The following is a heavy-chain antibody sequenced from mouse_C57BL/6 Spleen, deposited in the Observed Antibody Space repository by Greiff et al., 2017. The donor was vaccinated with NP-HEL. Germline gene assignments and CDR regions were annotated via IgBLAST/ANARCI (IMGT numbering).Heavy chain of an antibody. V-gene: IGHV1-61*01. CDR3: AREGEGYYAMDY. J-gene: IGHJ4*01. CDR2: IYPSDSET. Sequence: QVQLQQSGAELVRPGSSVKLSCKASGYTFTSYWMDWVKQRPGQGLEWIGNIYPSDSETHYNQKFKDKATLTVDKSSSTAYMQLSSLTSDDSAVYYCAREGEGYYAMDYWGQGTSVTVSS. CDR1: GYTFTSYW.